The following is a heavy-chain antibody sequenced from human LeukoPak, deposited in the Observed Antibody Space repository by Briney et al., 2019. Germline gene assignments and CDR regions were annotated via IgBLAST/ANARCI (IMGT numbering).Heavy chain of an antibody. Sequence: ASVKVSCKASGYTFTSYDINWVRQATGQGLEWMGWMNPNSGNTGYAQKFQGRVTMTRNTSISTAYMELSSLRSEDTAVYYCARDSARCSGGSCYSDAFDIWGQGTMVTVSS. CDR3: ARDSARCSGGSCYSDAFDI. CDR2: MNPNSGNT. CDR1: GYTFTSYD. V-gene: IGHV1-8*01. D-gene: IGHD2-15*01. J-gene: IGHJ3*02.